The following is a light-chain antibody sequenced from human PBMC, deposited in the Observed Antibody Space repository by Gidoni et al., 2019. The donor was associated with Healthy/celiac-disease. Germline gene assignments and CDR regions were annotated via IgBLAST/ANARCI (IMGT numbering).Light chain of an antibody. CDR3: QQYNSYPLT. CDR1: QSISSR. V-gene: IGKV1-5*03. J-gene: IGKJ4*01. CDR2: KAS. Sequence: IQMTQSPSTLSASVGDRVTITCRASQSISSRLAWYQQKPGQAPKLLIYKASSLESGVPSRFSGSGSGTEFTLTISSLQPDDFATYYCQQYNSYPLTFGGGTKVEIK.